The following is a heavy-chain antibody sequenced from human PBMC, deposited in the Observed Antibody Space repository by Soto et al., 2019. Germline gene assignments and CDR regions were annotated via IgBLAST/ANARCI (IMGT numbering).Heavy chain of an antibody. D-gene: IGHD3-10*01. CDR3: ARDWYNFALGRARGGHWYFDL. V-gene: IGHV3-74*01. CDR1: GFTFTNYW. CDR2: IHYDGSNT. J-gene: IGHJ2*01. Sequence: VQLVESGGRLVQPGGSLTLSCAASGFTFTNYWMHWVRQAPGKGLVWVSRIHYDGSNTRYADSVNGRFTISRDNAKNTLYLHLTSLEVDDTAVYYCARDWYNFALGRARGGHWYFDLWGRGTLVTVSS.